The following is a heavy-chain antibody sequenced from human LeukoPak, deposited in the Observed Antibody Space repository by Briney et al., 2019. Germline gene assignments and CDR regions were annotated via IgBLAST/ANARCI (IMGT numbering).Heavy chain of an antibody. J-gene: IGHJ4*02. CDR1: GYTFTSFG. V-gene: IGHV1-18*01. D-gene: IGHD6-13*01. CDR3: ARDRYSSSWYDLQFDY. CDR2: ISGYNGNT. Sequence: ASVNVSFKASGYTFTSFGITWVRQAPGQGREWMGWISGYNGNTNYPQKLQDRVTVTTDTSTNTAYMELRSLRSDDTAVYYCARDRYSSSWYDLQFDYWGKGTLVTVSS.